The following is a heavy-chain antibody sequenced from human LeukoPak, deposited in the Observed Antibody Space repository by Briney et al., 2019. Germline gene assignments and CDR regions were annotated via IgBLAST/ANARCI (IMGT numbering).Heavy chain of an antibody. CDR2: ISGSGGVT. CDR3: AKRGTKGSAYFDY. D-gene: IGHD2-8*01. V-gene: IGHV3-23*01. J-gene: IGHJ4*02. CDR1: GFTFSDYA. Sequence: GGSLRLSCAASGFTFSDYAMTWVRQAPGKGLEWVSAISGSGGVTHYADSVKGRFTISRDNSKNTLYLQMNSLRAEDTAVFYCAKRGTKGSAYFDYWGQGTLVTVSS.